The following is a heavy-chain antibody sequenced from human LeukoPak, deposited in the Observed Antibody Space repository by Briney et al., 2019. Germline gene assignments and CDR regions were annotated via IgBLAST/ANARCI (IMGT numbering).Heavy chain of an antibody. V-gene: IGHV3-74*01. CDR2: ISSDVSTT. Sequence: QSGGSLRLSCAASGFTFSSYGMHWVRQAPGKGLVWVSRISSDVSTTNYADSVKGRFTITRDNAKNTLYLQMNSLRAEDTAVYYCARELPFDYWGQGTLVTVSS. J-gene: IGHJ4*02. CDR3: ARELPFDY. CDR1: GFTFSSYG. D-gene: IGHD1-26*01.